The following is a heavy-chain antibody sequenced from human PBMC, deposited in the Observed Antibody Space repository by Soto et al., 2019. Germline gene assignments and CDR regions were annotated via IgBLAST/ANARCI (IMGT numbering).Heavy chain of an antibody. CDR1: GFTFSSYA. CDR2: ISYDGSNK. D-gene: IGHD5-12*01. Sequence: QVQLVESGGGVVQPGRSLRLSCAASGFTFSSYAMHWVRQAPGKGLEWVAVISYDGSNKYYADSVKGRFTISRDNSKNTLYLKMNSLRAEDTAVYYCARDGEMATIQSLFDYWGQGTLVTVSS. CDR3: ARDGEMATIQSLFDY. J-gene: IGHJ4*02. V-gene: IGHV3-30-3*01.